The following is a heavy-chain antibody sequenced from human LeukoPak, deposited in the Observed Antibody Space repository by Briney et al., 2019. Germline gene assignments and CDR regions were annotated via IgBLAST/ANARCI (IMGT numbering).Heavy chain of an antibody. Sequence: PSETLSLTCTVSGGSISSSSYYWGWIRQPPGKGLEWIGSIFYRGSTYYNPSLKSRVTISVDTSKNQFSLRLSSVTAADTAVFYCARQLDIAAAYFDYWGQGILVTVSS. D-gene: IGHD6-13*01. CDR1: GGSISSSSYY. CDR2: IFYRGST. V-gene: IGHV4-39*01. CDR3: ARQLDIAAAYFDY. J-gene: IGHJ4*02.